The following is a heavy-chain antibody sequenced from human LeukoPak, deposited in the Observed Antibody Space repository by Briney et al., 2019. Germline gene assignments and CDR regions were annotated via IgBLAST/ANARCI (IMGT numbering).Heavy chain of an antibody. J-gene: IGHJ6*02. Sequence: GSLRLSCAASGFTFSSYWMSWVRQAPGKGLEWVANIKQDGSEKYYVDSVKGRFTISRDNAKNSLYLQMNSLRAEDTAVYYCARSTDFWSGYYNYYGMDVWGQGTTVTVSS. D-gene: IGHD3-3*01. V-gene: IGHV3-7*03. CDR3: ARSTDFWSGYYNYYGMDV. CDR1: GFTFSSYW. CDR2: IKQDGSEK.